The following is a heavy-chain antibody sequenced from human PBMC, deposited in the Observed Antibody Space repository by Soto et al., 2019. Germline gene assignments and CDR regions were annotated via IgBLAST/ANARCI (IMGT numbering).Heavy chain of an antibody. Sequence: WSLRLSCAASGFTFGNFWMTWVRQAPGKGLEWVAMIKGDGSDKYYVDSVRGRFTISRDNTKNSLYLQMNSLRAEDTALYYCVRDSGNDLLTGYLHFDYWSQGTQVTVSS. CDR1: GFTFGNFW. CDR3: VRDSGNDLLTGYLHFDY. CDR2: IKGDGSDK. D-gene: IGHD3-9*01. V-gene: IGHV3-7*03. J-gene: IGHJ4*02.